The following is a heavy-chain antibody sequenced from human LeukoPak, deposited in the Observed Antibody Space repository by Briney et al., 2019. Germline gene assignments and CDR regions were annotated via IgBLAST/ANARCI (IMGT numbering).Heavy chain of an antibody. CDR1: GGSISSSSYS. Sequence: SETLSLTCTVSGGSISSSSYSWGWIRQPPGKGLEWIGSIYYSGSTSYNPSLKSRVTISVHTSKSQFSLQLSSVTAADTAVYYCARPTVTSYNWFDPWGQGTLVTVSS. D-gene: IGHD4-17*01. CDR3: ARPTVTSYNWFDP. V-gene: IGHV4-39*01. CDR2: IYYSGST. J-gene: IGHJ5*02.